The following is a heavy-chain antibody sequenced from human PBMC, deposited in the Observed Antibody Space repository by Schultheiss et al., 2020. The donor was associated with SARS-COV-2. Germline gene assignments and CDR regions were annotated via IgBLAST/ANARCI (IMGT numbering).Heavy chain of an antibody. V-gene: IGHV3-7*03. J-gene: IGHJ3*02. CDR1: GFTFSSYW. CDR3: ARASTTVTTSDAFDI. CDR2: IKQDGSEK. D-gene: IGHD4-17*01. Sequence: GESLKISCAASGFTFSSYWMSWVRQAPGKGLEWVANIKQDGSEKYYVDSVKGRFTISRDNAKNSLYLQMNSLRAEDTAVYYCARASTTVTTSDAFDIWGQGTMVTVSS.